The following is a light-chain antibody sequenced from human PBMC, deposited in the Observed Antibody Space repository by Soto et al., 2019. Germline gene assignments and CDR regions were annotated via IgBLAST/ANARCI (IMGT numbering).Light chain of an antibody. V-gene: IGKV3-15*01. Sequence: EIVMTQSPATLSVSPGERVTLSCRASQSVFSSLAWYQQKPGQAPRLLIYGAATRATGIPARFSGSGSGTDCTRTISSLQSEDFAGYFGQQYQTWPACGRGTRVEIK. J-gene: IGKJ4*02. CDR1: QSVFSS. CDR3: QQYQTWPA. CDR2: GAA.